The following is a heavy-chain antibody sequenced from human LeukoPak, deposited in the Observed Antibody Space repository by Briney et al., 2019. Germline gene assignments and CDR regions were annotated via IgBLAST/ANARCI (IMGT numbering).Heavy chain of an antibody. CDR1: GYTFIYYA. J-gene: IGHJ5*02. D-gene: IGHD2/OR15-2a*01. Sequence: ASVTVSCKASGYTFIYYAIHWMRQAPGQRLEWMGWINAGNGGTQYSQKFQGRVTITRDTSASTAYMEPSSLRSEDTAVYYCAKEGREYQAWFDPWGQGTLVTVSS. CDR2: INAGNGGT. CDR3: AKEGREYQAWFDP. V-gene: IGHV1-3*01.